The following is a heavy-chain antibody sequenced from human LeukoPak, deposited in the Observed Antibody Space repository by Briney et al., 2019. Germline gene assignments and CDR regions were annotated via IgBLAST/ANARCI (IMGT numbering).Heavy chain of an antibody. CDR2: IYPGDSET. Sequence: GESLQISCKGSGYSFTSYWISWVRQMPGKGLEWMGIIYPGDSETRYSPSFQGQVTISADKSISTAYLQWSSLKASDTAMYYCARNAVGSYYGMDVWGQGTTVTVSS. D-gene: IGHD2-2*01. CDR3: ARNAVGSYYGMDV. V-gene: IGHV5-51*01. J-gene: IGHJ6*02. CDR1: GYSFTSYW.